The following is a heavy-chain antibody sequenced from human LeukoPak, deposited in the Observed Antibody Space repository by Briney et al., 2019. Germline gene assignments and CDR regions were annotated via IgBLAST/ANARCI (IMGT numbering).Heavy chain of an antibody. CDR3: ASDYYDAGIA. J-gene: IGHJ5*02. V-gene: IGHV3-7*01. CDR2: IKLDGNEK. CDR1: GFTFSTYW. Sequence: GGSLRLSCAASGFTFSTYWMSWVRQAPGKGLEWVASIKLDGNEKYYVDSVKGRFTISRDNAKNSLYLQMNSVRAEDTAVYYCASDYYDAGIAWGQGTLVTVAS. D-gene: IGHD3-10*01.